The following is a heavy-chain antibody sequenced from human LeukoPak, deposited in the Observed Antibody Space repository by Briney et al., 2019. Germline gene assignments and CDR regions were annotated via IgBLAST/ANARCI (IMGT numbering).Heavy chain of an antibody. Sequence: PGGSLRLSCAASGFSFKSYAMSWVRQAPGKGLEWVSAINNDGDSTYSADSVKGRFTVSRDSSKNTLYLQMNSLRAEDAAVYYCAQQVGYCSSGNCYFTYWGQGTLVTVSS. CDR2: INNDGDST. D-gene: IGHD2-15*01. J-gene: IGHJ1*01. V-gene: IGHV3-23*01. CDR1: GFSFKSYA. CDR3: AQQVGYCSSGNCYFTY.